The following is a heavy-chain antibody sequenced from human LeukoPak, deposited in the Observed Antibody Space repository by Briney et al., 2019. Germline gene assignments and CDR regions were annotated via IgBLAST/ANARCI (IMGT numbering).Heavy chain of an antibody. CDR3: ARSRGVSDY. J-gene: IGHJ4*02. CDR1: GFTFSSYS. D-gene: IGHD3-10*01. CDR2: ISTSSSTI. Sequence: GGSLRLSCAASGFTFSSYSMNWVRQAPGKGLEWVSYISTSSSTIYYADSVKGRFTISRDNAKNSLYLQMSSLRDDDTAVYFCARSRGVSDYWGQGTLVTVSS. V-gene: IGHV3-48*02.